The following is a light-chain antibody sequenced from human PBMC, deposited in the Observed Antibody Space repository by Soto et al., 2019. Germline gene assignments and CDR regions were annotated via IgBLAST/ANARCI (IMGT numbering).Light chain of an antibody. CDR1: EAIDSHY. V-gene: IGKV3-20*01. CDR2: ATS. CDR3: HQYEPSAWT. Sequence: IVLTQSPDTLSLSPGEGGTLSCRASEAIDSHYLVWYQQRPGQAPRLLISATSRRATGIPDRFSGGGSGAHFTPTISSLQPEDVAVYYCHQYEPSAWTFGPGSKVEFK. J-gene: IGKJ1*01.